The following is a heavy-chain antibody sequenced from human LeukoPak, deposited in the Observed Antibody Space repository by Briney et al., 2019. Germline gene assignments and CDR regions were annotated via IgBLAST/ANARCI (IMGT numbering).Heavy chain of an antibody. V-gene: IGHV3-21*01. D-gene: IGHD3-10*02. J-gene: IGHJ6*04. CDR2: ISSRSSYI. CDR3: AELGITMIGGV. CDR1: GFTFSSYS. Sequence: GGSLRLSCAASGFTFSSYSMNWVRQAPGKGLEWVSSISSRSSYIYYADSVKGRFTISRDNAKNSLYLQMNSLRAEDTAVYYCAELGITMIGGVWGKGTTVTISS.